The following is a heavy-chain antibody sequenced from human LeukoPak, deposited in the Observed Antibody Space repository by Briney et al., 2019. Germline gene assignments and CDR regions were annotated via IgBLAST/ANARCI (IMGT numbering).Heavy chain of an antibody. V-gene: IGHV1-24*01. CDR2: FDPEDGET. CDR3: ATASPERATVFDY. D-gene: IGHD4-17*01. CDR1: GYTLTELS. J-gene: IGHJ4*02. Sequence: ASVKVSCKVSGYTLTELSMHWVRQAPGKGLEWMGGFDPEDGETIYAQKFQGKVTMTEDTSTDTAYMELSSLRSEDTAVYYCATASPERATVFDYWGQGTLVTVSS.